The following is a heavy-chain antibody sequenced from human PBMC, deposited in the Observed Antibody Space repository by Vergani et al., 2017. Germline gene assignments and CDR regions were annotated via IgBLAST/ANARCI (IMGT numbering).Heavy chain of an antibody. CDR3: ASRYCSSGICNLDY. V-gene: IGHV5-51*03. Sequence: EVQLVQSGAEVKKPGESLKISCKGSGYTFTNYWVGWVRQMPGKGLEWMGIILPGNSDTRYSPSFQGQVTISADKYITTAYLQWSSLKASDTAMYYCASRYCSSGICNLDYWGQGTLVTVSS. J-gene: IGHJ4*02. D-gene: IGHD2-15*01. CDR1: GYTFTNYW. CDR2: ILPGNSDT.